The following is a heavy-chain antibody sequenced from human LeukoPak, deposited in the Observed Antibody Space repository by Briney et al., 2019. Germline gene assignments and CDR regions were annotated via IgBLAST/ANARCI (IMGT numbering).Heavy chain of an antibody. Sequence: GSLLLSCAASGFTFSSYSMNWVRQAPGKGLEWVSSISSRSSSIYYADSVKGRFTISRDNAKNSLYLQMNSLRAEDTAVYYCARFILRGRTGRSDYWGQGTLVTVSS. CDR3: ARFILRGRTGRSDY. J-gene: IGHJ4*02. CDR2: ISSRSSSI. V-gene: IGHV3-21*01. CDR1: GFTFSSYS. D-gene: IGHD3-10*01.